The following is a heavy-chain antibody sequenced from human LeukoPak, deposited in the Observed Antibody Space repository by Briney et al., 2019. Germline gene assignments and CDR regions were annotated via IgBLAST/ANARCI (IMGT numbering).Heavy chain of an antibody. CDR3: ASGYSSSWPN. Sequence: ASVTVSFTASGYTFTVYYMHWVRQAPGQGLEWMGWINPNSGGTNYAQKFQGRVTMTRDTSISTAYMELSRLRSDDTAVYYCASGYSSSWPNWGQGTLVTVSS. CDR2: INPNSGGT. D-gene: IGHD6-13*01. V-gene: IGHV1-2*02. J-gene: IGHJ4*02. CDR1: GYTFTVYY.